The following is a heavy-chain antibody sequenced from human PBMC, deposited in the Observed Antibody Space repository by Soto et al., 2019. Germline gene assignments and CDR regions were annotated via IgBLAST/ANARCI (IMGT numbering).Heavy chain of an antibody. CDR3: ARDQDNWNYVIWFDP. Sequence: PSETLSLTCVVSGYSIRSGYYWGWIRQPPGKGLEWIGSIYHSGSISYNPSPNGRVTISLDTSKNQFSLKLTAVTAADTAVYYCARDQDNWNYVIWFDPWGQGTLVTVSS. D-gene: IGHD1-7*01. J-gene: IGHJ5*02. CDR2: IYHSGSI. CDR1: GYSIRSGYY. V-gene: IGHV4-38-2*02.